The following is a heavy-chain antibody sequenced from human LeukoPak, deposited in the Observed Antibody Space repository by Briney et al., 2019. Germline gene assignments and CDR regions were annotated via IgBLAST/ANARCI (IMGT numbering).Heavy chain of an antibody. CDR3: AREWRGSLGELSLSFDY. CDR1: GGTFSSYA. Sequence: GASVKVSCKASGGTFSSYAISWVRQAPGQGLEWMGRIIPIFGIANYAQKFQGRVTITADKSTSTAYMEPSSLRSEDTAVYYCAREWRGSLGELSLSFDYWGQGTLVTVSS. V-gene: IGHV1-69*04. D-gene: IGHD3-16*02. CDR2: IIPIFGIA. J-gene: IGHJ4*02.